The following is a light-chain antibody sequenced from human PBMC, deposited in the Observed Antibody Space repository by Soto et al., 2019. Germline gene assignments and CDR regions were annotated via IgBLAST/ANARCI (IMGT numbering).Light chain of an antibody. CDR2: EVV. CDR1: KSDIGVYDF. V-gene: IGLV2-8*01. Sequence: QSVLTQPPSASGSPGQSVTISCTGTKSDIGVYDFVSWYQHHPGKAPRLIIYEVVQRPSGVPDRFSGSKSGNTASLTVSGLQAADEADYYCQSYDSSLSGPYVFGTGTKLTVL. J-gene: IGLJ1*01. CDR3: QSYDSSLSGPYV.